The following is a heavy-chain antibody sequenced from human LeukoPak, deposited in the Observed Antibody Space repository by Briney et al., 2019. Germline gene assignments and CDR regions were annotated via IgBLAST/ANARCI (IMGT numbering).Heavy chain of an antibody. Sequence: PGGSLRLSCAASGFTVSSNYMSWVRQAPGKGLEWVSVIYSGGSTYYADSGKGRVTVSRENSKNTLYLQMNSLRDEDTAVYYCASEYYDILTGYTYYFDYWGQGTLVTVSS. CDR1: GFTVSSNY. D-gene: IGHD3-9*01. J-gene: IGHJ4*02. CDR2: IYSGGST. V-gene: IGHV3-53*01. CDR3: ASEYYDILTGYTYYFDY.